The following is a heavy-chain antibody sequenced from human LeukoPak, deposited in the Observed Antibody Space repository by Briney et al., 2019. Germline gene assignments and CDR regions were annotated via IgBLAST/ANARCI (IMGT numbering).Heavy chain of an antibody. J-gene: IGHJ3*01. CDR2: IIPIFGTA. CDR1: GGTFSSYA. Sequence: ASVKVSCKASGGTFSSYAISWVRQAPGQGLEWMGGIIPIFGTANYAQKFQGRVTMTTDTSTSTAYMELRSLRSDDTAVYYCARAMNPYYYDSSGQRAFDVWGQGTMVTVSS. V-gene: IGHV1-69*05. D-gene: IGHD3-22*01. CDR3: ARAMNPYYYDSSGQRAFDV.